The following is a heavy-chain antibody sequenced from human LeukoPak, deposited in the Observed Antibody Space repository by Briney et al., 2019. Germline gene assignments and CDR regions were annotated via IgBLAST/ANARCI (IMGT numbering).Heavy chain of an antibody. CDR2: IKYDGSER. Sequence: GGXLRLSCAASGFTFSSNYMSWVRQAPGKGLEWVANIKYDGSERTYGDSVEGRFIISRDNSQNSVYLQMNSLRAEDTAVYYCATRNNFEYWGQGTLVTVSS. J-gene: IGHJ4*02. CDR3: ATRNNFEY. CDR1: GFTFSSNY. V-gene: IGHV3-7*01.